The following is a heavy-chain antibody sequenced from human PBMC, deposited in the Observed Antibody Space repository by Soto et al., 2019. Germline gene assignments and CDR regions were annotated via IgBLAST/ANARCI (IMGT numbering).Heavy chain of an antibody. D-gene: IGHD6-19*01. Sequence: QITLKETGPTLVKPTQTLTLTCTFSGFSLSTSGVGVGWIRQPPGKALEWLALIYWDDDKRYSPSVESSLTSAKDTSKNQVVLTMTNMDAADTATYYCARPNSGNYYSMYVWGEGTTV. V-gene: IGHV2-5*02. CDR1: GFSLSTSGVG. CDR3: ARPNSGNYYSMYV. CDR2: IYWDDDK. J-gene: IGHJ6*03.